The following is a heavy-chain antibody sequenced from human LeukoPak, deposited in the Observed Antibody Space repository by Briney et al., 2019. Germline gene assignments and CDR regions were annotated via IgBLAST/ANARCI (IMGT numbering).Heavy chain of an antibody. Sequence: SETLSLTCAVYGGSFSGYYWSWIRQPPGKGLEWIGEINHSGSTNYNPSLKSRVTISVDTSKNQFSLKLSSVTAADPAVYYCARGLNQHKIYYDSSGYYYFFDYWGQGTLVTVSS. J-gene: IGHJ4*02. CDR1: GGSFSGYY. CDR3: ARGLNQHKIYYDSSGYYYFFDY. V-gene: IGHV4-34*01. D-gene: IGHD3-22*01. CDR2: INHSGST.